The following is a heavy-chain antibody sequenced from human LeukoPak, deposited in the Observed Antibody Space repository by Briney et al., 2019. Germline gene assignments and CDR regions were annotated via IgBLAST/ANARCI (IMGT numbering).Heavy chain of an antibody. Sequence: GGSLRLSCAASGFSITDHYMDCVRQAPGKGLEWVGRTRNKPNGYTTDYGTSVKGRFTVSRDDSENSLYLQMNSLKTEDTAVYYCTRVRHGDYFDYWGQGTLVTVSS. CDR3: TRVRHGDYFDY. D-gene: IGHD4-17*01. V-gene: IGHV3-72*01. CDR1: GFSITDHY. CDR2: TRNKPNGYTT. J-gene: IGHJ4*02.